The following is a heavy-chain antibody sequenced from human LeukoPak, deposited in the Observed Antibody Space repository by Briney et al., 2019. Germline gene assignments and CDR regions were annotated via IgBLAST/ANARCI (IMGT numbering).Heavy chain of an antibody. D-gene: IGHD6-6*01. CDR1: GGTFSSYA. V-gene: IGHV1-69*13. J-gene: IGHJ2*01. Sequence: GASVKVSCKASGGTFSSYAIGWVRQAPGQGLEWMGGIIPIFGTANYAQKFQGRVTITADESTSTAYMELSSLRSEDTAVYYCARVAARLYWYFDLWGRGTLVTVSS. CDR3: ARVAARLYWYFDL. CDR2: IIPIFGTA.